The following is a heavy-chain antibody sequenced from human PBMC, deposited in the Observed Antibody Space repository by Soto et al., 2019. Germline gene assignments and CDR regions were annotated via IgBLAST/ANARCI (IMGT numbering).Heavy chain of an antibody. Sequence: PSETLSLTCAVSGGSISSGGYSWSWIRQPPGKGLEWIGYIYHGGSTYYNPSLKSRVTISVDRSKNQFSLKLSSVTAADTAVYYCARVSRSWYYDSSGYYDGYYFDYWGQGTLVTVSS. J-gene: IGHJ4*02. CDR2: IYHGGST. CDR3: ARVSRSWYYDSSGYYDGYYFDY. V-gene: IGHV4-30-2*01. CDR1: GGSISSGGYS. D-gene: IGHD3-22*01.